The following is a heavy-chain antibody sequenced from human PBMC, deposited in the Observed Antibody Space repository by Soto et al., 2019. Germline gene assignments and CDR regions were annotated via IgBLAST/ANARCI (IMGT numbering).Heavy chain of an antibody. V-gene: IGHV5-51*01. CDR1: GYGFSIQW. Sequence: PVEALKSSCKGSGYGFSIQWVAWLRQMPGKGLELVVIIYPGNSNTMYSPSFQGQVNISAYTDLSTTYLHWDTLKPSDTAIYFCARDSHCDGGNCPLGGFYXWGQVTLLPVS. J-gene: IGHJ3*02. D-gene: IGHD2-15*01. CDR3: ARDSHCDGGNCPLGGFYX. CDR2: IYPGNSNT.